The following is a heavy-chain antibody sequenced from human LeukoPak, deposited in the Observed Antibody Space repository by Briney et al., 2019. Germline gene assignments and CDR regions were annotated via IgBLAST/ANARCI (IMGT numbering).Heavy chain of an antibody. J-gene: IGHJ4*02. Sequence: PGGSLRLSCAASGFTFSSYSMNWVRQAPGKGLEWVSSISSSSSYIYYADSVKGRFTISRDKAKNSLYLQMNSLRAEDTAVYYCARDRETWYFDFWGQGTLVTVSS. CDR2: ISSSSSYI. CDR3: ARDRETWYFDF. CDR1: GFTFSSYS. V-gene: IGHV3-21*01.